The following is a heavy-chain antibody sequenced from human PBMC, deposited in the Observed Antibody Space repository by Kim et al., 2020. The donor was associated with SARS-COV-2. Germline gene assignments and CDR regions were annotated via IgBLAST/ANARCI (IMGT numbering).Heavy chain of an antibody. V-gene: IGHV1-18*04. CDR3: ARDSGGYCSSTSCYTGVVRGVRYYYGMDV. CDR2: ISAYNGNT. CDR1: GYTFTSYG. Sequence: ASVKVSCKASGYTFTSYGISWVRQAPGQGLEWMGWISAYNGNTNYAQKLQGRVTMTTDTSTSTAYMELRSLRSDDTAVYYCARDSGGYCSSTSCYTGVVRGVRYYYGMDVWGQGTTVTVSS. J-gene: IGHJ6*02. D-gene: IGHD2-2*02.